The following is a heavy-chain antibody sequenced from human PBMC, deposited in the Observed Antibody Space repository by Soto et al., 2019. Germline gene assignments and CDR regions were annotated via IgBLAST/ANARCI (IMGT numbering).Heavy chain of an antibody. CDR1: GYTFSNFW. Sequence: GESLKISCQSSGYTFSNFWIGWVRQLPGKGLEWMGIIYPGDHETRYSPSFHGKVTISADRSINTAYLQWNSLEASDTAFYFCARSPRSSPYFDCWGQGALVTVS. J-gene: IGHJ4*02. D-gene: IGHD6-13*01. V-gene: IGHV5-51*01. CDR3: ARSPRSSPYFDC. CDR2: IYPGDHET.